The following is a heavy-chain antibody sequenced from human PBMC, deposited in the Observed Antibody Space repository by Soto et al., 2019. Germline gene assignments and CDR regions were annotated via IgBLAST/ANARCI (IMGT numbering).Heavy chain of an antibody. Sequence: SVKVSCKASGGTFSSYAISWVRQAPGQGLEWMGGIIPIFGTANHAQKFQGRVTITADESTSTAYMELSSLRSEDTAVYYCARPLYSNYHYYGMDVWGQGTTVTVSS. J-gene: IGHJ6*02. V-gene: IGHV1-69*13. CDR3: ARPLYSNYHYYGMDV. D-gene: IGHD4-4*01. CDR2: IIPIFGTA. CDR1: GGTFSSYA.